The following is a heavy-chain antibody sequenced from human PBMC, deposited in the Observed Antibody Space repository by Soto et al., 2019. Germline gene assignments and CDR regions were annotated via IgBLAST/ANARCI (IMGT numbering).Heavy chain of an antibody. J-gene: IGHJ5*02. CDR2: IYYSGST. Sequence: QVQLQESGPGLVKPSQTLSLTCTVSGGSISSGGYYWSWIRQHPGKGLEWIGYIYYSGSTYYNPSLKSRVTRSVDTSKNRFSLKLSAVTAADTAVYYWARDGPGIAAAGTGWFDPWGQGTLVTVSS. D-gene: IGHD6-13*01. CDR1: GGSISSGGYY. CDR3: ARDGPGIAAAGTGWFDP. V-gene: IGHV4-31*03.